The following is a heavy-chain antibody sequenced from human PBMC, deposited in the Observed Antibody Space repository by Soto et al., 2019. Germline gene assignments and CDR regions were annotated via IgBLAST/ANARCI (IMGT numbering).Heavy chain of an antibody. CDR2: ISWNSGSI. CDR3: ARPYSSSWYHAFDI. Sequence: GGSLRLSCAASGFTFDDYAMHWVRQAPGKGLEWVSGISWNSGSIGYADSVKGRFTISRDNAKNSLYLQMNSLRAEDTALYYCARPYSSSWYHAFDIWGQGTMVTCSS. CDR1: GFTFDDYA. V-gene: IGHV3-9*01. D-gene: IGHD6-13*01. J-gene: IGHJ3*02.